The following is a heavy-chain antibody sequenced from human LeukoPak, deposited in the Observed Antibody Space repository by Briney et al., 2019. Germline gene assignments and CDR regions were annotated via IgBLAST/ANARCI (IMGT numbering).Heavy chain of an antibody. CDR3: ARRSSGGYSSYYYYYGMDV. Sequence: SETLSLTCTVSGGSISRYYWSWIRQPPGKGLEWIGYIYYSGSTNYNPSLKSRVTISVDTSKNQFSLKLSSVTAADTAVYYCARRSSGGYSSYYYYYGMDVWGQGTTVTVSS. CDR1: GGSISRYY. V-gene: IGHV4-59*08. D-gene: IGHD3-22*01. CDR2: IYYSGST. J-gene: IGHJ6*02.